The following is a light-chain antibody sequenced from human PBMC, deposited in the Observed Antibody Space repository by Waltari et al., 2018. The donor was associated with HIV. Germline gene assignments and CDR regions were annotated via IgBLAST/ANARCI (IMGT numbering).Light chain of an antibody. J-gene: IGLJ3*02. Sequence: QSVLTQPPSVSGAPGQRVTISCTGSSSNIRAGYDVHWYQQLPGTAPNLLIYGNNHRASGVPDRFSGSKSDTSASLAITGLQSEDEADYYCQSYDSTLSGSDWVFGGGTKLTVL. V-gene: IGLV1-40*01. CDR2: GNN. CDR3: QSYDSTLSGSDWV. CDR1: SSNIRAGYD.